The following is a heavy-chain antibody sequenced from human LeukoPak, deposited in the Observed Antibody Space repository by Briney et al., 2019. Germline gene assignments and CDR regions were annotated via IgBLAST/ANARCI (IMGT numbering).Heavy chain of an antibody. D-gene: IGHD5-12*01. CDR2: ISGSGDNT. Sequence: PGGSLRLSCAASGFTFSTSAMSWVRQAPGKGLEWVSTISGSGDNTYYADSVKGRFVISRDNSKNTLFLQMNSLRAEDTAVFYCAKGNIELDYWGQGTLVTVSS. J-gene: IGHJ4*01. CDR1: GFTFSTSA. V-gene: IGHV3-23*01. CDR3: AKGNIELDY.